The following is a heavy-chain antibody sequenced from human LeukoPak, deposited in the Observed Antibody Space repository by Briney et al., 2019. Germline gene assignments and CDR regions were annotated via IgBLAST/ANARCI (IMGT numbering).Heavy chain of an antibody. CDR1: GFTFSSYS. Sequence: GGSLRLSCAASGFTFSSYSMNWVRQAPGKGLEWVSSISSSSSYIYYADSVKDRFTISRDNAKNSLYLQMNSLRAEDTAVYYCARDHSAGSSWYPDAFDIWGQGTMVTVSS. CDR2: ISSSSSYI. J-gene: IGHJ3*02. CDR3: ARDHSAGSSWYPDAFDI. V-gene: IGHV3-21*01. D-gene: IGHD6-13*01.